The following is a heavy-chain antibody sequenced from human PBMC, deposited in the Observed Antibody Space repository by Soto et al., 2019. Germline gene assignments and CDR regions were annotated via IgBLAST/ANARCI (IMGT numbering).Heavy chain of an antibody. CDR3: ARPSDTAMVN. CDR1: GYTFTSYY. CDR2: INPSGGST. D-gene: IGHD5-18*01. J-gene: IGHJ4*02. V-gene: IGHV1-46*01. Sequence: QVQLVQSGAEVKKPGASVKVSCKASGYTFTSYYMHWVRQAPGQGLEWMGIINPSGGSTSYAQKFRVRVTTTRDTSTSTVYRELSSLRSEDTAVYYCARPSDTAMVNWGQGTLVTVSS.